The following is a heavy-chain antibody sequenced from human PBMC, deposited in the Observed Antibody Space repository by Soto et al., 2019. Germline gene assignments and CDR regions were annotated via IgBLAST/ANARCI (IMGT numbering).Heavy chain of an antibody. CDR2: IKSKTDGGTT. D-gene: IGHD3-22*01. Sequence: GSLRLSCAASGFTFSNAWMSWVRQAPGKGLEWVGRIKSKTDGGTTDYAAPVKGRFTISRDDSKNTLYLQMNSLKTEDTAVYYCTTDLYYYDSSAPRWFDYWGQGTLVTVSS. V-gene: IGHV3-15*01. CDR3: TTDLYYYDSSAPRWFDY. CDR1: GFTFSNAW. J-gene: IGHJ4*02.